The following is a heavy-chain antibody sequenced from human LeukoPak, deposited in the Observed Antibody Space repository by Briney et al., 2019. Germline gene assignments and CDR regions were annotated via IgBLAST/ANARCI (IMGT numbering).Heavy chain of an antibody. CDR2: INHSGST. CDR1: GGSFGGYY. V-gene: IGHV4-34*01. CDR3: ARTYCGGDCRGYYYHYYMDV. D-gene: IGHD2-21*02. J-gene: IGHJ6*03. Sequence: SETLSLTCAVYGGSFGGYYWSWIRQPPGKGLEWIGEINHSGSTNYNPSLKSRVTISVDTSKKQFSLKLSSVTAADTAVYYCARTYCGGDCRGYYYHYYMDVWGKGTTVTISS.